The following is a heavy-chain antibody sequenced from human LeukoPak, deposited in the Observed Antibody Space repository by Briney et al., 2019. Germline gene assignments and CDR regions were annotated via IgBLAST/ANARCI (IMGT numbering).Heavy chain of an antibody. V-gene: IGHV3-9*01. CDR2: ISWNSGSI. J-gene: IGHJ2*01. CDR1: GFTFDDYA. D-gene: IGHD1/OR15-1a*01. Sequence: GGSLRLSCAASGFTFDDYAMHWVRQAPGKGLEWVSGISWNSGSIGYADSVKGRFTISRDNAKNSLYLQMNSLRPEDTALYYCARGSGGTGVYWYFDLWGRGTLVSVFS. CDR3: ARGSGGTGVYWYFDL.